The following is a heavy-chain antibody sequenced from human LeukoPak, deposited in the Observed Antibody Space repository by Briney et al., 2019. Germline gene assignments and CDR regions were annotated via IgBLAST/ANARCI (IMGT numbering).Heavy chain of an antibody. CDR2: ISGSGGRT. CDR1: GFTFSSYG. Sequence: GGSLRLSCAASGFTFSSYGMSWVRQAPGKGLEWVSAISGSGGRTYYADSVKGRFTISRDNSKNTLSLQMNSLRAEDTAVYYCAKDSEDDFGDYLDYWGQGTLVAVSS. D-gene: IGHD4-17*01. J-gene: IGHJ4*02. CDR3: AKDSEDDFGDYLDY. V-gene: IGHV3-23*01.